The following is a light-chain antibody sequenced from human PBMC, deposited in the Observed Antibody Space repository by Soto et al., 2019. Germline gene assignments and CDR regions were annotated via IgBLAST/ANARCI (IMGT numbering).Light chain of an antibody. CDR1: SSDVGGYNY. CDR3: SSYTSSSPLYV. J-gene: IGLJ1*01. Sequence: QSALTQPASVSGSPGQSITISCTGTSSDVGGYNYVSWYQQYPGKAPKLMIYDVSNRPSGISNRFSGSKSGNTASLTISGLQAEDEAEYYCSSYTSSSPLYVFGTGTKLTVL. V-gene: IGLV2-14*01. CDR2: DVS.